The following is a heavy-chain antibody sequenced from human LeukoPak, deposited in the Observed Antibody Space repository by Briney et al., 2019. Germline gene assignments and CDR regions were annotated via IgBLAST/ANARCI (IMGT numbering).Heavy chain of an antibody. CDR1: GGTFSSYA. Sequence: ASVKVSCKASGGTFSSYAISWVRQAPGQGLEWMGGIIPIFGTANYAQKFQGRVTITADESTSTAYMELSSLRSEDTAVYYCARLWFGGLLSTNWFDPWGQGTLVTVSS. V-gene: IGHV1-69*13. J-gene: IGHJ5*02. D-gene: IGHD3-10*01. CDR2: IIPIFGTA. CDR3: ARLWFGGLLSTNWFDP.